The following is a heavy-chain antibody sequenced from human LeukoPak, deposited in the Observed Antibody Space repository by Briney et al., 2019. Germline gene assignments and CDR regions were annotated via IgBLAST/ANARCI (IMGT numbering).Heavy chain of an antibody. J-gene: IGHJ4*02. CDR3: ARRGYSYGFFDY. CDR1: GGTFSSYA. V-gene: IGHV1-69*13. Sequence: SVKVSCKASGGTFSSYAISWVRQAPGQGLEWMGGIIPIFGTANYAQKFQGRVTITADESTSTAYMEMSSLRSEDTAVYYCARRGYSYGFFDYWGQGTLVTVSS. D-gene: IGHD5-18*01. CDR2: IIPIFGTA.